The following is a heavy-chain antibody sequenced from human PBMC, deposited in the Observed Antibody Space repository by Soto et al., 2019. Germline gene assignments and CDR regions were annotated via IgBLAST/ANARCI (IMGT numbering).Heavy chain of an antibody. D-gene: IGHD4-17*01. Sequence: ASVKVSCKASGYTFTSYAMHWVRQAPGQRLEWMGWINAGNGNTKYSQKIQGRVTITRDTSASTAYMELSSLRSEDTAVYYCARYWDAVTTVTTHDAFDIWGQGTMVTVSS. J-gene: IGHJ3*02. CDR1: GYTFTSYA. CDR2: INAGNGNT. V-gene: IGHV1-3*01. CDR3: ARYWDAVTTVTTHDAFDI.